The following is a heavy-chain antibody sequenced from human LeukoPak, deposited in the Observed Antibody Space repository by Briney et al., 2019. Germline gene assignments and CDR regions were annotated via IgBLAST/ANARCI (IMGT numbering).Heavy chain of an antibody. V-gene: IGHV4-4*07. CDR1: GGSISSYY. Sequence: SETLSLTCTVSGGSISSYYWSWIRQPAGKGLEWIGRIYTSGSTNYNPSLKSRVTMSVDTPKNQFSLELSSVTAADTAVYYCARDLVEVNGWVFDPWGRGTLVTVSS. CDR3: ARDLVEVNGWVFDP. D-gene: IGHD6-19*01. J-gene: IGHJ5*02. CDR2: IYTSGST.